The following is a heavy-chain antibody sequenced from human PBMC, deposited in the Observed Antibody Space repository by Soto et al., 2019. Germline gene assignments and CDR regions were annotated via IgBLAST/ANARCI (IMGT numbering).Heavy chain of an antibody. CDR2: INAGNGNT. Sequence: ASVKVSCKASGYTFTSYAMHWVRQAPGQRLEWMGWINAGNGNTKYSQKFQGRVTITRDTSASTAYLELSSLRSEDTVVYYCARDLQYYDILTGYFPDAFDIWGQGTMVTVSS. CDR1: GYTFTSYA. J-gene: IGHJ3*02. D-gene: IGHD3-9*01. V-gene: IGHV1-3*01. CDR3: ARDLQYYDILTGYFPDAFDI.